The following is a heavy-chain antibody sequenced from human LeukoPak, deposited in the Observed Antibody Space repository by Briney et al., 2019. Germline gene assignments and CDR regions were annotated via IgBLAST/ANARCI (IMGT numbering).Heavy chain of an antibody. D-gene: IGHD4-17*01. Sequence: GGSLRLSCAASGFTFSSYGMHWVRQAPGKGLEWVAVISYDGSNKYYADSVKGRFTISRDNSKNTLYLQVNSLRAEDTAVYYCAKGGGGTTVTYFDYWGRGSLVTVSS. CDR1: GFTFSSYG. CDR2: ISYDGSNK. V-gene: IGHV3-30*18. CDR3: AKGGGGTTVTYFDY. J-gene: IGHJ4*02.